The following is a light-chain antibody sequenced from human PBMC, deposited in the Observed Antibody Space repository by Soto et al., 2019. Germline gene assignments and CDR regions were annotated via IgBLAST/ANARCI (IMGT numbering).Light chain of an antibody. CDR1: RSDVGAYNY. J-gene: IGLJ3*02. CDR2: EVS. Sequence: QSALTQPASVSGSPGQSITIPCTGTRSDVGAYNYVSWYQQHPGKHPKLMIYEVSNRPSGVSNRFSGSKSGNTASLTISGLQAEDEADYYCSSYVGNNNLVFGGGTKLTVL. V-gene: IGLV2-14*01. CDR3: SSYVGNNNLV.